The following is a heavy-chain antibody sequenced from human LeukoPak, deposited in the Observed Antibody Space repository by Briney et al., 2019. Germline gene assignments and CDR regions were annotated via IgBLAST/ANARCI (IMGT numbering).Heavy chain of an antibody. D-gene: IGHD3-3*01. CDR1: GGSISSGGYS. Sequence: SQTLSLTCAVSGGSISSGGYSWSWVRQPPGKGLEWIGYIYHSGSTNYNPSLKSRVTISVDTSKNQFSLKLSSVTAADTAVYYCARHKGNYDFWSGYYTVYYYGMDVWGQGTTVTVSS. V-gene: IGHV4-30-2*01. CDR3: ARHKGNYDFWSGYYTVYYYGMDV. CDR2: IYHSGST. J-gene: IGHJ6*02.